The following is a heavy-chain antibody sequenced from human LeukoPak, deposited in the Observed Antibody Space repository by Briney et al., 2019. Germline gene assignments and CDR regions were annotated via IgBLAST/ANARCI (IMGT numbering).Heavy chain of an antibody. D-gene: IGHD2-15*01. Sequence: QPGGPLRLSCAASGFTFKNFVMTWVRQAPGQGLDWVSAISGNTGATYYADSVKGRFTISRDNSKNTPYLQMNSLRAEDTAVYYCARKWWENWFDPRGQGALVTVSS. CDR1: GFTFKNFV. CDR2: ISGNTGAT. CDR3: ARKWWENWFDP. J-gene: IGHJ5*02. V-gene: IGHV3-23*01.